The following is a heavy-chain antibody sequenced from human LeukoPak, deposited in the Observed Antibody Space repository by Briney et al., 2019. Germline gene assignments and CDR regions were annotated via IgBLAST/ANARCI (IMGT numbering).Heavy chain of an antibody. CDR2: IGSGSSAR. D-gene: IGHD3-22*01. V-gene: IGHV3-48*01. J-gene: IGHJ4*02. Sequence: GGSLRLSCAASGFTFSSHSMNWVRQAPGKGLEWVSYIGSGSSARYYADSVKGRFTISRDNSKNTLYLQMNSLRAEDTAVYYCAKTRGYDSSGYYHYWGQGTLVTVSS. CDR3: AKTRGYDSSGYYHY. CDR1: GFTFSSHS.